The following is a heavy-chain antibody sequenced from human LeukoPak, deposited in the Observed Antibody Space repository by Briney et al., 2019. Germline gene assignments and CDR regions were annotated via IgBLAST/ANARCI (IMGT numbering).Heavy chain of an antibody. Sequence: GASVKVSCKASGYTFTNYYMHWVRQAPGQGPEWMGIINPSGGSTSFAQKFQGRVIMTRDTSTSTVYMELSSLRSEDTAVYYCATDILGTRAFDYWGQGTLVTVSS. D-gene: IGHD1-26*01. CDR1: GYTFTNYY. CDR3: ATDILGTRAFDY. J-gene: IGHJ4*02. CDR2: INPSGGST. V-gene: IGHV1-46*03.